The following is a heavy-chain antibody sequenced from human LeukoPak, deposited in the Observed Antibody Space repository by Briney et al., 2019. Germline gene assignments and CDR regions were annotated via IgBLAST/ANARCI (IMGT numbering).Heavy chain of an antibody. CDR2: TYYRSKWYN. D-gene: IGHD3-22*01. V-gene: IGHV6-1*01. J-gene: IGHJ4*02. Sequence: SQTLSLTCAISGDSVSSNSAAWNWIRQSPSRGLEWLGRTYYRSKWYNDYAVSVKSRITINPDTSKNQFSLQLNSATPEDTAVYYCARAGGYYYDSSGYYYEWGQGTLVTVSS. CDR3: ARAGGYYYDSSGYYYE. CDR1: GDSVSSNSAA.